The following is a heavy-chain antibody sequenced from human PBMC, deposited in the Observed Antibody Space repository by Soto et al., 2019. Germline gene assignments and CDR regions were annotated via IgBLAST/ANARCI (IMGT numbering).Heavy chain of an antibody. Sequence: VASVKVYCKAAGYTFTSYAMHWVRQAPGQRLEWMGWINAGNGNTKYSQKFQGRVTITRDTSASTAYMELSSLRSEDTAVYYCAREQPGYCSGGSCSPQYYFDYWGQGTLVPVSS. CDR2: INAGNGNT. D-gene: IGHD2-15*01. CDR1: GYTFTSYA. CDR3: AREQPGYCSGGSCSPQYYFDY. J-gene: IGHJ4*02. V-gene: IGHV1-3*01.